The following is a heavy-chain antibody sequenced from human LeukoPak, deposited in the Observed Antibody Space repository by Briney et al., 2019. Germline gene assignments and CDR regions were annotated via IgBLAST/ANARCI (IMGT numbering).Heavy chain of an antibody. CDR2: ISGSGGST. V-gene: IGHV3-23*01. CDR3: ARVLLWFGESNDY. CDR1: GFTFSSYA. J-gene: IGHJ4*02. Sequence: GGSLRLSCAASGFTFSSYAMSWVRQAPGKGLEWVSAISGSGGSTYYADSVKGRFTISRDNSKNTLYLQMNSLRAEDTAVYYCARVLLWFGESNDYWGQGTLVTVSS. D-gene: IGHD3-10*01.